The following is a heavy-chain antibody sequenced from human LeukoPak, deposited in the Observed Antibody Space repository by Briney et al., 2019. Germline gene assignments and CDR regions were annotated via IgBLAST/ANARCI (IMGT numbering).Heavy chain of an antibody. CDR1: GASISSYY. J-gene: IGHJ5*02. CDR3: ARGGYYGSGNDFRFDP. CDR2: IYTSGST. D-gene: IGHD3-10*01. V-gene: IGHV4-4*07. Sequence: PSETLSLTCTVSGASISSYYWSWIRQPAGKGLEWIGRIYTSGSTNYNPSLKSRVTMSVDTSKNQFSLKLSSVTAADTAVYYCARGGYYGSGNDFRFDPWGQGTLVTVSS.